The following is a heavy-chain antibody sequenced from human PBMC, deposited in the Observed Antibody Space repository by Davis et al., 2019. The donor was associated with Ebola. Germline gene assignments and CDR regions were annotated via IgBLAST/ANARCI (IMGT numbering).Heavy chain of an antibody. J-gene: IGHJ6*02. CDR3: ARGNGITIFGVVFGTRYGMDV. D-gene: IGHD3-3*01. CDR1: GGSISSSNW. Sequence: MPGGSLRPSCALSGGSISSSNWWSWVRQPPGKGLEWTGEIYQSGSTNYNPSLKSPVTISVDKSKNQFSLKLSSVTAADTAVYYFARGNGITIFGVVFGTRYGMDVWGQGTTVTVSS. V-gene: IGHV4-4*02. CDR2: IYQSGST.